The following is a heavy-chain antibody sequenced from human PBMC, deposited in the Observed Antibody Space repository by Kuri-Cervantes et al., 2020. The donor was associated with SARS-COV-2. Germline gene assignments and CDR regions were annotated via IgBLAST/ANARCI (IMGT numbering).Heavy chain of an antibody. Sequence: SETLSLTCTVSGGSISSGGYYWSWIRQHPGKGLEWIGYIYYSGSTYYNPSLKSRVTISVDTSKNQFSLKLSSVTAADTAVYYCARVPFWSGYYKDYYYYGMDVWGQETTVTVSS. CDR2: IYYSGST. D-gene: IGHD3-3*01. CDR1: GGSISSGGYY. J-gene: IGHJ6*02. CDR3: ARVPFWSGYYKDYYYYGMDV. V-gene: IGHV4-31*03.